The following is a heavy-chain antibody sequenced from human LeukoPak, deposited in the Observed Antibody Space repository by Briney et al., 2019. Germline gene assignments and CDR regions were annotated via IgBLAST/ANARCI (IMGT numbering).Heavy chain of an antibody. J-gene: IGHJ6*02. CDR3: ARATDFEYSSLGPNYGMDV. CDR2: IFDSGST. D-gene: IGHD6-6*01. CDR1: GGSINYYY. V-gene: IGHV4-59*01. Sequence: SETLSLTCTVSGGSINYYYRSWMRQPPGRGLEWIGCIFDSGSTNLNPSLESRVSLSVDTSKNQFSLQLNSVTAADTAIYYCARATDFEYSSLGPNYGMDVWGQGTTVAVSS.